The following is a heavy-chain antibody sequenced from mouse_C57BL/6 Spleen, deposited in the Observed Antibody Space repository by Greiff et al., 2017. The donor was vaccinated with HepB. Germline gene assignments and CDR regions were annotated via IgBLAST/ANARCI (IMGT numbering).Heavy chain of an antibody. D-gene: IGHD2-5*01. V-gene: IGHV3-6*01. CDR1: GYSITSGYY. CDR3: AIGGYYSNSWFAY. Sequence: EVQLQQSGPGLVKPSQSLSLTCSVTGYSITSGYYWNWIRQFPGNKLEWMGYISYDGSNNYNPSLKNRISITRDTSKNQFFLKLNSVTTEDTATYYCAIGGYYSNSWFAYWGQGTLVTVSA. J-gene: IGHJ3*01. CDR2: ISYDGSN.